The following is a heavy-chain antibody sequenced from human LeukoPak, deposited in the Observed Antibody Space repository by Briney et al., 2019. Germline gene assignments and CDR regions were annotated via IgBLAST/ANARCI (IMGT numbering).Heavy chain of an antibody. CDR1: GFTFGSHA. CDR2: IFGSGGSP. Sequence: GGSLRLSCEASGFTFGSHAMYWVRQAPRNGLEWVAGIFGSGGSPHYADSVKGRFTISRDNSRNTVYLQINSLRAEDTAVYYCGKTTVGYSSGQKPAWPVDYWGQGTLVTVSS. CDR3: GKTTVGYSSGQKPAWPVDY. V-gene: IGHV3-23*01. J-gene: IGHJ4*02. D-gene: IGHD5-18*01.